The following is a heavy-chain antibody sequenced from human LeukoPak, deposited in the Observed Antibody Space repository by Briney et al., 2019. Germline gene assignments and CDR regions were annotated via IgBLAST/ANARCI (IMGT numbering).Heavy chain of an antibody. CDR2: VFSSGGT. CDR1: GGSISGYY. Sequence: TSETLSLTCTVSGGSISGYYWGWIRQPPGKGLEWIGYVFSSGGTNYNASLRSRLTISVDTSKNQFSLKLTSVTAADTAVYYCARRLKLSSSWAYFDYWGQGTPVTVSS. CDR3: ARRLKLSSSWAYFDY. J-gene: IGHJ4*02. D-gene: IGHD6-13*01. V-gene: IGHV4-59*08.